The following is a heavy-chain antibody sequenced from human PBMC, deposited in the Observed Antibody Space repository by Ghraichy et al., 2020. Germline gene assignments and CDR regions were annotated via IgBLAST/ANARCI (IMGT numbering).Heavy chain of an antibody. V-gene: IGHV3-7*01. CDR2: IKQDGSEK. Sequence: GGSLRLSCAASGFTFSSYWMSWVRQAPGKGLEWVANIKQDGSEKYYVDSVKGRFTISRDNAKNSLYLQMNSLRAEDTAVYYCARDLRAWYDFWSGYDYYFDYWGQGTLVTVSS. D-gene: IGHD3-3*01. J-gene: IGHJ4*02. CDR1: GFTFSSYW. CDR3: ARDLRAWYDFWSGYDYYFDY.